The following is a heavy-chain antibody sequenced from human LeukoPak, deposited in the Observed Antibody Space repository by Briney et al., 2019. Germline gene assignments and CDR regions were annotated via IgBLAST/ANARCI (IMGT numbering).Heavy chain of an antibody. CDR2: IQNTGTT. V-gene: IGHV4-59*02. D-gene: IGHD3-10*01. CDR1: GGSVSSDY. CDR3: ARVRGLGLFDY. J-gene: IGHJ4*02. Sequence: PSETLSLTCTVSGGSVSSDYWSWVRQPPGKGLEWIGHIQNTGTTNYNPSLKGRVTISVDTSKNQFSLKLNSVTAADTAVYFCARVRGLGLFDYWGQGTLVTVSS.